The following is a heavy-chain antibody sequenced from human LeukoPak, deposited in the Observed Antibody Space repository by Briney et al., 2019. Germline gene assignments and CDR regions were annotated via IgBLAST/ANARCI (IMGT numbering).Heavy chain of an antibody. J-gene: IGHJ4*02. CDR1: GFSFSSYW. CDR2: INSDGSST. V-gene: IGHV3-74*01. Sequence: GGSLSLFCASSGFSFSSYWMHWVRQAPGKGLVWVSRINSDGSSTSYADSVKGRFTISRDNAKNTLYLQMNSLKTEDTAVYYCSTDGGGSRFGDYAAYRREETLVTVSS. CDR3: STDGGGSRFGDYAAY. D-gene: IGHD4-17*01.